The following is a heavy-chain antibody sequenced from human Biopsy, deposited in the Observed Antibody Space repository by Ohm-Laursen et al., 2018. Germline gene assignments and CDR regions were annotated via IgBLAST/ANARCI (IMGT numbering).Heavy chain of an antibody. D-gene: IGHD3-9*01. CDR3: VREPKTGTAEAWYFDH. CDR2: ISYNERT. V-gene: IGHV4-31*02. Sequence: TLSLTCSVSGAAVKTSGYFWAWIRQRPGKGLEWIGYISYNERTHYNPSLTRRLAISFDTSNNRISLQLRSVSVADTAVYYCVREPKTGTAEAWYFDHWGRGSLVTVPS. J-gene: IGHJ2*01. CDR1: GAAVKTSGYF.